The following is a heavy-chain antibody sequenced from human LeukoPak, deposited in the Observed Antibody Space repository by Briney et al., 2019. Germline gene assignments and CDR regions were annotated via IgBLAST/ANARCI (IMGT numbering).Heavy chain of an antibody. J-gene: IGHJ6*03. V-gene: IGHV1-18*01. D-gene: IGHD1-26*01. Sequence: GASVKVSCKASGYTFTSYGISWVRQAPGQGLEWMGWISAYNGNTNYAQKLQGRVTMTTDTSTSTAYMELRSLRSDDTAVYYCARVGSEWELLPTDYYYYYMDVWGKGTTVTVSS. CDR3: ARVGSEWELLPTDYYYYYMDV. CDR2: ISAYNGNT. CDR1: GYTFTSYG.